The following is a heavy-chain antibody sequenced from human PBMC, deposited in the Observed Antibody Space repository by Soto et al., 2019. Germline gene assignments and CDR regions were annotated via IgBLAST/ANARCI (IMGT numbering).Heavy chain of an antibody. CDR2: IDPNNGNR. Sequence: GASVKVSCKAYGYRFSSYGVHWLRQAPGQGLEWMGWIDPNNGNRDYAQKFEDRLSMTTVTSTNTIYMELKSLKSDDTAIYYCARDRLRGYDSSGFYSWGQGTLVTVSS. V-gene: IGHV1-18*01. D-gene: IGHD3-22*01. CDR1: GYRFSSYG. J-gene: IGHJ4*02. CDR3: ARDRLRGYDSSGFYS.